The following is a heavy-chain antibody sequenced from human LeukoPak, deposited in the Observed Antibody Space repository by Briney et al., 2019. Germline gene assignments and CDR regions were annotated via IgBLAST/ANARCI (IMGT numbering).Heavy chain of an antibody. CDR3: ATLYLVNAFDI. J-gene: IGHJ3*02. CDR1: GGSFSGYF. V-gene: IGHV4-34*12. Sequence: SETLSLTCGVSGGSFSGYFWTWIREPPGKGLEWIGGIIDSGTTNYNPSLESRVAMSVDTSKNQVSLRLSSVTAADTAVYYCATLYLVNAFDIWGPGTLVTVSS. CDR2: IIDSGTT. D-gene: IGHD2-2*02.